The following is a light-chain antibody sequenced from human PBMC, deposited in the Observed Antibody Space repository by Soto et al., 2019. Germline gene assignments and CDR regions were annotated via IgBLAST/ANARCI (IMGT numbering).Light chain of an antibody. CDR2: AAS. V-gene: IGKV3-15*01. CDR1: QSVSSN. J-gene: IGKJ2*01. Sequence: EIVLTQSPATLSLSPGERVTLSCRASQSVSSNLAWYQQKPGQAPRLLIYAASTRATGIPARFSGSGSGTGFTLTISSLQSEDFAVYYCQQYNNWPMYTFGQGTKVDIK. CDR3: QQYNNWPMYT.